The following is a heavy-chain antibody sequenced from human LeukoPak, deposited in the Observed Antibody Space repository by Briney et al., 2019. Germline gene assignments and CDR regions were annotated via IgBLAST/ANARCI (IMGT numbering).Heavy chain of an antibody. CDR3: ATRWSFGGHWEAFDT. D-gene: IGHD3-10*01. CDR2: TYYRSKWYN. CDR1: GDSVSNDSAA. V-gene: IGHV6-1*01. J-gene: IGHJ3*02. Sequence: SQTLSLTCVISGDSVSNDSAAWNWVRQSPSRGLEWLGRTYYRSKWYNDYAPSVKSRITVNPDTSKNQFSLQLNSVTSEDTAAYFCATRWSFGGHWEAFDTWGQGTVVIVSS.